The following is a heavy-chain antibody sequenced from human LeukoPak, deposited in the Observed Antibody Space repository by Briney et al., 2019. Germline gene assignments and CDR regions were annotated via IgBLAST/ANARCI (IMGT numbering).Heavy chain of an antibody. CDR1: RFTFCNAW. CDR2: IKSKTDGETT. D-gene: IGHD6-13*01. CDR3: TRRLSSIRYYDN. Sequence: GGALRLSCAASRFTFCNAWMSRVRQAPGEGLEWVGRIKSKTDGETTDYAAPVKGRFTISRDDSKNTLYLQMNSLKTEDTAVYYCTRRLSSIRYYDNWGQGTQVTVSS. V-gene: IGHV3-15*01. J-gene: IGHJ4*02.